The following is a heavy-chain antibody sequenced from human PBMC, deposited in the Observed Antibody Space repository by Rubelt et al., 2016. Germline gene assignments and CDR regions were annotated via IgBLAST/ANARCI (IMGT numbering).Heavy chain of an antibody. CDR3: AVWAAAARNAFDI. Sequence: QVQFVQSGAEVKRPGASVKVFCKASGYTFTSHAMHWVRQAPVQRLEWMGWINAGNGNTNYAQKLQGRVTMTTDTSTSTAYMELRSLRSDDTAVYYCAVWAAAARNAFDIWGQGTMVTVSS. V-gene: IGHV1-3*01. J-gene: IGHJ3*02. D-gene: IGHD6-13*01. CDR1: GYTFTSHA. CDR2: INAGNGNT.